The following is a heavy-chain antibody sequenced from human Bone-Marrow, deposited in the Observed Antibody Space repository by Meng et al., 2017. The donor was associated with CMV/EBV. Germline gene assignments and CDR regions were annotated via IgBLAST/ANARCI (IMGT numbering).Heavy chain of an antibody. Sequence: SVKVSCKASGGTFSSYAISWVRQAPGQGLEWMGGIIPIFGTANYAQKFQGRVTITTDESTSTAYMELSSLRSEDTAVYYCARSFRTIFGVVINRSQYYYGMDVWGQGTTVTVSS. CDR3: ARSFRTIFGVVINRSQYYYGMDV. V-gene: IGHV1-69*05. D-gene: IGHD3-3*01. CDR1: GGTFSSYA. J-gene: IGHJ6*02. CDR2: IIPIFGTA.